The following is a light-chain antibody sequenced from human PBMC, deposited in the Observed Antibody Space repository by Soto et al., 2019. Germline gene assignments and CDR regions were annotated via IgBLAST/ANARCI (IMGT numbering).Light chain of an antibody. V-gene: IGLV2-8*01. J-gene: IGLJ2*01. CDR3: SSYAGTNNYVV. Sequence: QSVLTQPPSASGSPGQSVTISCTGTSSDVGGYNYVSWYQQHPGKVPKLMIYEVSKRPSGVPDRFSGSKSANTASLTVSGLQAEDEADYYCSSYAGTNNYVVFGGGTKLTVL. CDR1: SSDVGGYNY. CDR2: EVS.